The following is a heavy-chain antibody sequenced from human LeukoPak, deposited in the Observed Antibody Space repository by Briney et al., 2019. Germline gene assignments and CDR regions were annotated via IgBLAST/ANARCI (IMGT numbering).Heavy chain of an antibody. CDR2: INHNGNVN. J-gene: IGHJ6*02. V-gene: IGHV3-7*03. D-gene: IGHD3-16*01. CDR1: GITFSSSA. Sequence: GGSLRLSCAASGITFSSSAMNWARQAPGKGLEWVASINHNGNVNYYVDSVKGRFTISRDNAKNSLYLQMSNLRAEDTAVYFCARGGGLDVWGQGATVTVSS. CDR3: ARGGGLDV.